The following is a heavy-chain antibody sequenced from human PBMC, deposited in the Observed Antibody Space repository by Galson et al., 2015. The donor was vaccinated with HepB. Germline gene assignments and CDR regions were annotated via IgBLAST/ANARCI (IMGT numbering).Heavy chain of an antibody. V-gene: IGHV3-48*02. CDR2: ISSGSGTI. CDR1: GFTFSIYS. Sequence: SLRLSCAASGFTFSIYSMTWVRQAPGKGLEWVSYISSGSGTIYYADSVKGRFTISRDNAKNSLYLQMNSLRDEDTAVYYCARGLLHYDRGLGYWGQGTLVTVSS. J-gene: IGHJ4*02. CDR3: ARGLLHYDRGLGY. D-gene: IGHD3-10*02.